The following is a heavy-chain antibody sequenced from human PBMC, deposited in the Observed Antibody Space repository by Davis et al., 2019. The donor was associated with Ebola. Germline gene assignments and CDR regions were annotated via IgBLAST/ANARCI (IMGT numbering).Heavy chain of an antibody. CDR1: GFTFSNYN. J-gene: IGHJ4*02. V-gene: IGHV3-21*01. CDR2: ISSSGDYI. D-gene: IGHD6-6*01. Sequence: GESLKISCAASGFTFSNYNMNWVRLAPGKGLEWVSSISSSGDYIYYADSVKGRFAISRDNSKNTLYLQMNSLRAEDTAVYYCAKDRQLVSPFDYWGQGTLVTVSS. CDR3: AKDRQLVSPFDY.